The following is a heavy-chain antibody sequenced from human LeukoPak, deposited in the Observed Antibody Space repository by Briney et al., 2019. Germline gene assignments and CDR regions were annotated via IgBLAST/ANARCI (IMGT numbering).Heavy chain of an antibody. Sequence: PSETLSLTCTVSGGSISSSSYYWGWIRQPPGKGLEWIGSIYYSGSTYYNPSLKSRVTISVDTSKNQFSPKLSSVTAADTAVYYCARPRIASYYMDVWGKGTTVTVSS. CDR3: ARPRIASYYMDV. D-gene: IGHD6-13*01. V-gene: IGHV4-39*01. CDR1: GGSISSSSYY. CDR2: IYYSGST. J-gene: IGHJ6*03.